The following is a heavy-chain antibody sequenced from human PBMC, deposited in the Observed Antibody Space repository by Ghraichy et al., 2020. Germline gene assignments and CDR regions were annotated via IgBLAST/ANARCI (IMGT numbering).Heavy chain of an antibody. CDR2: INGVDGHT. V-gene: IGHV1-18*01. J-gene: IGHJ4*02. CDR3: ARNWKCLFDW. Sequence: ASVKVSCKASGYTFSSQGISWVRQAPGQGLEWMGWINGVDGHTNYAQKFRDRVTLTADTSTTTAYMELRSLRFDDTAVYYCARNWKCLFDWWCQGILVTLSS. D-gene: IGHD1-1*01. CDR1: GYTFSSQG.